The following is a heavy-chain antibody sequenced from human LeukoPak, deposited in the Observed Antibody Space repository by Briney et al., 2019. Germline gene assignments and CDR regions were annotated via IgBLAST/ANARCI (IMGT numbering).Heavy chain of an antibody. CDR3: ARVKEYQMLYGGFDP. CDR1: GFTFSSYA. CDR2: ISGSGGST. V-gene: IGHV3-23*01. J-gene: IGHJ5*02. Sequence: QPGGSLRLSCAASGFTFSSYAMSWVRQAPGKGLEWVSAISGSGGSTYYADSVKGRFTISRDNSKNTLYLQMNSLRAEDTAVYYCARVKEYQMLYGGFDPWGQGTLVTVSS. D-gene: IGHD2-2*02.